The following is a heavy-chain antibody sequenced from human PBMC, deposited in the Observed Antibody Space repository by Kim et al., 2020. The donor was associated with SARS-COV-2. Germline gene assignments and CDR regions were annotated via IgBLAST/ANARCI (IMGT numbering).Heavy chain of an antibody. CDR3: ARDDSTYYYDSSGSYGMDV. D-gene: IGHD3-22*01. Sequence: SETLSLTCTVSGGSISSGGYYWSWIRQHPGKGLEWIGYIYYSGSTYYNPSLKSRVTISVDTSKNQFSLKLSSVTAADTAVYYCARDDSTYYYDSSGSYGMDVWGQGTTVTVSS. CDR2: IYYSGST. CDR1: GGSISSGGYY. J-gene: IGHJ6*02. V-gene: IGHV4-31*03.